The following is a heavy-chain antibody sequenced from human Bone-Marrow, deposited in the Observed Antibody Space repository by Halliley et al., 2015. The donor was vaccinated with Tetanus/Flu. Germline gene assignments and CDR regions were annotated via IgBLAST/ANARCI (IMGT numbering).Heavy chain of an antibody. CDR2: IYYSGST. CDR1: HGSISGFY. CDR3: ARRGKISYFDY. Sequence: TLSLTCTVSHGSISGFYWSWIRQSPGKGLEWIGYIYYSGSTNYNPSLKSRGTMSVDTSKNQFSLKLTSVTAADTAVYYCARRGKISYFDYRGLGTLVSVSS. J-gene: IGHJ4*02. V-gene: IGHV4-59*01. D-gene: IGHD3-3*01.